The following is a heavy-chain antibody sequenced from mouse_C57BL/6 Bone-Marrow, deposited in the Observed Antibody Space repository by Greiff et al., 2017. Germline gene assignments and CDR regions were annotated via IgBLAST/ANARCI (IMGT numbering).Heavy chain of an antibody. Sequence: VKLVESGAELARPGASVKLSCKASGYTFTSYGISWVKQRTGQGLEWIGEIYPRSGNTYYNEKFKGKATLTADKSSSTAYMELRSLPSEDSAVYFCARSDGYYGFAYWGQGTLVTVSA. CDR1: GYTFTSYG. CDR2: IYPRSGNT. V-gene: IGHV1-81*01. CDR3: ARSDGYYGFAY. D-gene: IGHD2-3*01. J-gene: IGHJ3*01.